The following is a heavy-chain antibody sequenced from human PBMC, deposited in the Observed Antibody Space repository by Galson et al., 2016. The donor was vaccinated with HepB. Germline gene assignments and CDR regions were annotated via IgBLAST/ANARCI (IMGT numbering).Heavy chain of an antibody. D-gene: IGHD3-22*01. CDR3: ARDQSPTADYYYDAFDI. V-gene: IGHV3-7*03. CDR1: EFTFTSYA. Sequence: SLRLSCAASEFTFTSYAMSWVRQAPGKGLEWVANINKDANKKYYVDSVEGRFTISRDNAKNSLYLQMNSLRAEDTAVYYCARDQSPTADYYYDAFDIWGQGTMVTVSS. CDR2: INKDANKK. J-gene: IGHJ3*02.